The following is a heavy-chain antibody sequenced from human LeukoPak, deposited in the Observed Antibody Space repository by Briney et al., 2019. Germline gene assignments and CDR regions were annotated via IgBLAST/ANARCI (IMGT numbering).Heavy chain of an antibody. CDR1: GFTFSVYS. Sequence: GGSLRLSCAASGFTFSVYSMNWVRQSPGKGLEWVASISASSSSIYYADSLKGRFTISRDNAKNSLYLQMNSLRAEDTAVYYCAKERGSITMVRGTPGGAFDIWGQGTMVTVSS. V-gene: IGHV3-21*04. CDR2: ISASSSSI. J-gene: IGHJ3*02. D-gene: IGHD3-10*01. CDR3: AKERGSITMVRGTPGGAFDI.